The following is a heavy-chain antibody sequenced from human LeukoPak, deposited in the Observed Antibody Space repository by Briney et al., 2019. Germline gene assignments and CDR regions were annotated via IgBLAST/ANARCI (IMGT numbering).Heavy chain of an antibody. CDR3: SKLPTIFGVADSFDI. Sequence: GGSLRLSCVASGITFSSYDMSWVRQAPGKGLEWISAISDRGKTDYADSVKGRFTISRDNSKNTLYLQLSSLRADDTAIYYCSKLPTIFGVADSFDIWGQGTLVTVSS. CDR1: GITFSSYD. CDR2: ISDRGKT. D-gene: IGHD3-3*01. V-gene: IGHV3-23*01. J-gene: IGHJ3*02.